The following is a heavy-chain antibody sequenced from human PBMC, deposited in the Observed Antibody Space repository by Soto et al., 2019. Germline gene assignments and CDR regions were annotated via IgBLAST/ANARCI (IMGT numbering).Heavy chain of an antibody. CDR1: GFTFSSYA. D-gene: IGHD4-4*01. J-gene: IGHJ2*01. CDR2: ISYDGSNK. CDR3: ARPLWRDDYNWGYFDL. Sequence: PGGSLRLSCAASGFTFSSYAMHWVRQAPGKGLEWVAVISYDGSNKYYADSVKGRFTISRDNSKNTLYLQMSSLRAEDTAVYYCARPLWRDDYNWGYFDLWGRGTLVTVSS. V-gene: IGHV3-30-3*01.